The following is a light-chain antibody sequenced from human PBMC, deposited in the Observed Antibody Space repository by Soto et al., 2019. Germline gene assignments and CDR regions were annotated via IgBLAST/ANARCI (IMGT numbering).Light chain of an antibody. Sequence: DIVMTQSPDSLAVSLGERATINCKSNQSVLYSSNNKNYLAWYQQKAGQPPNLLIYWASTREFGVPDRFSGSGSGTDFTLTISSLQAEDVALYYCQQYYTTPLTFGGGTKVEIK. CDR2: WAS. CDR3: QQYYTTPLT. CDR1: QSVLYSSNNKNY. J-gene: IGKJ4*01. V-gene: IGKV4-1*01.